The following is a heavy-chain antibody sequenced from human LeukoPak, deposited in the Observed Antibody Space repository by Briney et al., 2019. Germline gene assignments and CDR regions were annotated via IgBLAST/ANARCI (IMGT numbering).Heavy chain of an antibody. CDR2: FDPEDGET. D-gene: IGHD6-13*01. V-gene: IGHV1-24*01. CDR1: GYTLTELS. CDR3: ARALSSWYFVYGMDV. Sequence: ASVKVSCKVSGYTLTELSMHWVRQAPGKGLEWMGGFDPEDGETIYAQKFQGRVTITADESTSTAYMELSSLRSEDTAVYYCARALSSWYFVYGMDVWGQGTTVTVSS. J-gene: IGHJ6*02.